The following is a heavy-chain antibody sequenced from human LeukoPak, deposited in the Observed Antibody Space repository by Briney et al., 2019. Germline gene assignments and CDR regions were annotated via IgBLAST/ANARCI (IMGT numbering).Heavy chain of an antibody. J-gene: IGHJ4*02. CDR1: GYTFTSYG. Sequence: ASVKVSCKASGYTFTSYGISWVRQAPGQGLEWMGGIIPIFGTANYAQKFQGRVTIIADESTSTAYMELSSLRSEDTAVYYCARSPSYCSGGSCYSDHFDYWGQGTLVTVSS. D-gene: IGHD2-15*01. CDR2: IIPIFGTA. CDR3: ARSPSYCSGGSCYSDHFDY. V-gene: IGHV1-69*13.